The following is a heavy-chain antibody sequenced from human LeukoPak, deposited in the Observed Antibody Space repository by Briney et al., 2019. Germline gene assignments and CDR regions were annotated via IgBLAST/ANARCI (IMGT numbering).Heavy chain of an antibody. CDR3: ARNGTNNYVDY. CDR1: GYSISSGYY. Sequence: PSETLSLTCAVSGYSISSGYYWGWIRQPPGKGLEWIGSIYHSGSTHYNPSLKSRVTISVETSKNQFSLTLNSVTAAYTAVYYCARNGTNNYVDYWGQGTLVTVSS. D-gene: IGHD2-2*01. V-gene: IGHV4-38-2*01. J-gene: IGHJ4*02. CDR2: IYHSGST.